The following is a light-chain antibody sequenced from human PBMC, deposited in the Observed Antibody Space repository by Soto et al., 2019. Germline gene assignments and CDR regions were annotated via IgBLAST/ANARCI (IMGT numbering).Light chain of an antibody. CDR3: QTWCTGSAIVV. Sequence: QPVLTQSPSASASLGASVKLTCTLSSGHSNYAIAWHQQQPEKGPRYLMKVNSGGSHIKGDGIPDRFSGSSSGAERYLFISSLQSEEEADYYCQTWCTGSAIVVFGGGTQLTVL. V-gene: IGLV4-69*01. CDR1: SGHSNYA. J-gene: IGLJ7*01. CDR2: VNSGGSH.